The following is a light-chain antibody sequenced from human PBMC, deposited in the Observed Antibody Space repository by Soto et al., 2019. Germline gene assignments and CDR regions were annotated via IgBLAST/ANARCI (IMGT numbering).Light chain of an antibody. CDR1: QSVSSNS. J-gene: IGKJ4*01. Sequence: EIVLAQSPDTLSLSPGERASLSCRASQSVSSNSLAWYQQKAGQAPRLLVYGASSRATGIPDRFSGSGSETDITLTISRLEPEDFAVYFCQQYGSSRLTFGGGTKVEIK. V-gene: IGKV3-20*01. CDR2: GAS. CDR3: QQYGSSRLT.